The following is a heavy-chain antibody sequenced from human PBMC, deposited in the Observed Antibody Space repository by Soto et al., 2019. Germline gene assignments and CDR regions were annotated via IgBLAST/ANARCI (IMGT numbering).Heavy chain of an antibody. V-gene: IGHV3-33*05. CDR1: GFTFRSYV. CDR2: TSYDGSNK. J-gene: IGHJ1*01. Sequence: QVQLVESGGGVVQPGTSLRLSCVGSGFTFRSYVIHWVRQAPGKGLEWVALTSYDGSNKDYGDSVKGRFTISRDNSRNTVDLQMDSLRREDTALYYWERWGTTGGLDVWGQGTLVSVSS. D-gene: IGHD3-16*01. CDR3: ERWGTTGGLDV.